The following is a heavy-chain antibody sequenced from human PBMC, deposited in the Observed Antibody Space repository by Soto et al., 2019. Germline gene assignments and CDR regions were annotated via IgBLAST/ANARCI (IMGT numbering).Heavy chain of an antibody. CDR3: ARLGEISEFYYYYGMDV. V-gene: IGHV5-10-1*01. Sequence: GESLKISCKGSGYSFTSYWISWVRQMPGKGLEWMGRIDPSDSYTNYSPSFQGHVTISADKSISTAYLQWSSLKASDTAMYYCARLGEISEFYYYYGMDVWGQGTTVTVSS. CDR2: IDPSDSYT. CDR1: GYSFTSYW. J-gene: IGHJ6*02. D-gene: IGHD3-16*02.